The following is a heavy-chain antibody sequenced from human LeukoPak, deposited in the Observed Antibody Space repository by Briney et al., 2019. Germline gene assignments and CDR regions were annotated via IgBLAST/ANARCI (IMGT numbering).Heavy chain of an antibody. V-gene: IGHV4-34*01. CDR3: ARLSRGFSGYADEGGYYFDS. J-gene: IGHJ4*02. CDR2: INHSGST. Sequence: SETLSLTCAVYGGSFSGYYWSWIRQPPGKGLEWIGEINHSGSTNYNPTLKSRVTISVDTSKNQFSLHLRFVTAADTAVYYCARLSRGFSGYADEGGYYFDSWGQGTLVTVSS. CDR1: GGSFSGYY. D-gene: IGHD5-12*01.